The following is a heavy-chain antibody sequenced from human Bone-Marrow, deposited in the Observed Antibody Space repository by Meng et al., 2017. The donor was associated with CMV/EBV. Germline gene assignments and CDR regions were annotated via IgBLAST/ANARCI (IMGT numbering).Heavy chain of an antibody. V-gene: IGHV3-20*04. J-gene: IGHJ1*01. CDR1: GFTFDDHG. CDR3: ARGGGSDFREFYQN. CDR2: INWSGTST. Sequence: GGSLRLSCAASGFTFDDHGMAWARQVPGKGLEWVSGINWSGTSTGYADSVKGRVTISRDNAKNSVFLQMTSLRAEDSVLYFCARGGGSDFREFYQNWGQGTLVPSPQ. D-gene: IGHD2-21*02.